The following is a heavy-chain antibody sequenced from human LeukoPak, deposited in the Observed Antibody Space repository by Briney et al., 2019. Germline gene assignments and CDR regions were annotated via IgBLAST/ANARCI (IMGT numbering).Heavy chain of an antibody. J-gene: IGHJ5*02. D-gene: IGHD3-22*01. V-gene: IGHV3-23*01. Sequence: GGSPRLSCAASGFTFSSYGMSWVRQAPGKGLEWVSAISGSGGSTYYADSVKGRFTISRDNSKNTLYLQMNSLRAEDTAVYYCAKEYYYDSSGYYYPRWFDPWGQGTLVTVSS. CDR2: ISGSGGST. CDR1: GFTFSSYG. CDR3: AKEYYYDSSGYYYPRWFDP.